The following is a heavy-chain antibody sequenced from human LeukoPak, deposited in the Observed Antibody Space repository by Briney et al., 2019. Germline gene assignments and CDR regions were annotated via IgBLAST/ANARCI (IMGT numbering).Heavy chain of an antibody. D-gene: IGHD4-17*01. CDR1: GGSISSGGYY. Sequence: SSETLSLTCTVSGGSISSGGYYWSWIRQPPGKGLEWIGYIYYSGSTYYNPSLKSRVTISVDTSKNQFSLKLSSVTAADTAVYYCARHAKTTVTLFDYWGQGTLVTVSS. CDR2: IYYSGST. CDR3: ARHAKTTVTLFDY. J-gene: IGHJ4*02. V-gene: IGHV4-31*03.